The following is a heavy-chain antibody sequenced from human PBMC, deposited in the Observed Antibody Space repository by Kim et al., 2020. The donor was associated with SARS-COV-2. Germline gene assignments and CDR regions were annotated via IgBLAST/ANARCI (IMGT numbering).Heavy chain of an antibody. V-gene: IGHV3-11*06. Sequence: KGRFTISRDNAKNSLYLQRNSLRAEDTAVYYCARVGVQYSSSWYLGGFDPWGQGTLVTVSS. CDR3: ARVGVQYSSSWYLGGFDP. J-gene: IGHJ5*02. D-gene: IGHD6-13*01.